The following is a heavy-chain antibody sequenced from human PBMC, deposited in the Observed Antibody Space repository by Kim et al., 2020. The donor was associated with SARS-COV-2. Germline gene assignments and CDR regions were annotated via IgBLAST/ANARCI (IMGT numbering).Heavy chain of an antibody. CDR2: INHSGST. CDR1: GGSFSGYY. CDR3: AMNCGGAIGY. V-gene: IGHV4-34*01. J-gene: IGHJ4*02. D-gene: IGHD2-21*01. Sequence: SETLSLTCAVYGGSFSGYYWSWIRQPPGKGLEWIGEINHSGSTNYNPSLKSRVTISVDTSKNQFSLKLSSVTAADTAVYYCAMNCGGAIGYWVQGTLVTVSA.